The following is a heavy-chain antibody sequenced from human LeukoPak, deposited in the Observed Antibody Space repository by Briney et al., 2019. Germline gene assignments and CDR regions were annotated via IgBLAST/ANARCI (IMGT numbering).Heavy chain of an antibody. J-gene: IGHJ3*02. CDR3: ARDHSDSSGYYYATDAFDI. D-gene: IGHD3-22*01. Sequence: SVKVSCKASGGTFGSYAISWVRQAPGQGLEWMGGIIPIFGTANYAQKFQGRVTITADESTSTAYMELSSLRSEDTAVYYCARDHSDSSGYYYATDAFDIWGQGTMVTVSS. V-gene: IGHV1-69*13. CDR1: GGTFGSYA. CDR2: IIPIFGTA.